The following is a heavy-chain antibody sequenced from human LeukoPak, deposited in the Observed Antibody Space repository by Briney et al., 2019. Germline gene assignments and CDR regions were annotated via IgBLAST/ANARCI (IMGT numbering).Heavy chain of an antibody. CDR1: GFTFSNYA. V-gene: IGHV3-23*01. CDR3: ARANYGSGSRGWFDP. D-gene: IGHD3-10*01. J-gene: IGHJ5*02. CDR2: ISGSGGNT. Sequence: GGSLRLSCAASGFTFSNYAMSWVRQAPGKGLEWVSAISGSGGNTYYADSVKGRFTISRDNSKNTLYLQMNSLRAEDTAVYYCARANYGSGSRGWFDPWGQGTLVTVSS.